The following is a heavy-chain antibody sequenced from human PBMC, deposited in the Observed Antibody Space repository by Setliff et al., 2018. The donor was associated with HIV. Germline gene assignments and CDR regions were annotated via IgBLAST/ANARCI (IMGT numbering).Heavy chain of an antibody. V-gene: IGHV4-61*01. CDR3: ARYSPRGYTLTGPY. CDR1: GGSVSGGSYY. Sequence: PSETLSLTCTVSGGSVSGGSYYWSWIRHPPGKGLEWIGYIYYSGSTKHNPSLKSRVTISLDTSKNQFSLKLTSVTAADTAVYYCARYSPRGYTLTGPYWGQGTLVTVSS. CDR2: IYYSGST. J-gene: IGHJ4*02. D-gene: IGHD6-25*01.